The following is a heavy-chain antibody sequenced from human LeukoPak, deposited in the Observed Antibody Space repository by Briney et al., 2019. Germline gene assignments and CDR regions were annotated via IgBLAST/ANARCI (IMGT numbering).Heavy chain of an antibody. V-gene: IGHV4-59*08. CDR1: GGSISSYY. CDR3: ASLYRLSGSGSYFFKD. Sequence: PSETLSLTCTVSGGSISSYYWSWIRQPPGKGLEWIGYIYYSGSTNYNPSLKSRVTISVDTSKNQFSLKLSSVTAADTAVYYCASLYRLSGSGSYFFKDWGQGTLVTVSS. D-gene: IGHD3-10*01. J-gene: IGHJ4*02. CDR2: IYYSGST.